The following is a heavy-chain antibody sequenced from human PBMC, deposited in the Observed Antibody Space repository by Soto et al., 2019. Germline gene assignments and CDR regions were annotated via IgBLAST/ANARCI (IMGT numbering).Heavy chain of an antibody. CDR1: GYTFTSYG. CDR2: ISGHNGNT. J-gene: IGHJ4*02. V-gene: IGHV1-18*04. Sequence: ASVKVSCKASGYTFTSYGISWVRQAPGQGPEWMGWISGHNGNTNHPQSLQGRVIMTTDTSRNTAYMELRSLRSDDTAVYYCARHRFNYYDNTVYYYFDYWGQGTLVTVSS. CDR3: ARHRFNYYDNTVYYYFDY. D-gene: IGHD3-22*01.